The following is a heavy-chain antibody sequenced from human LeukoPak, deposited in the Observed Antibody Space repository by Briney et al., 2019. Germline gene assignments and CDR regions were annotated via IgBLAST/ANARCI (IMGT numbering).Heavy chain of an antibody. CDR1: GGSISSYY. Sequence: SETLSLTCTVSGGSISSYYWSWIRQPPGKGLEWIGYIYYSGSTNYNPSLKSRVTISVDTSKNQFSLKLSSVTAADTAVYYCARARPYYYDSSGSWDYWGQGTLVTVSS. D-gene: IGHD3-22*01. CDR2: IYYSGST. V-gene: IGHV4-59*08. CDR3: ARARPYYYDSSGSWDY. J-gene: IGHJ4*02.